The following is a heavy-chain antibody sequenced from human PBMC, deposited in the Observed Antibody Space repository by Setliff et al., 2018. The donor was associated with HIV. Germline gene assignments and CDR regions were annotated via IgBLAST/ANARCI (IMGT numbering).Heavy chain of an antibody. D-gene: IGHD1-20*01. J-gene: IGHJ4*02. CDR3: VRHITNPRWAYFDN. CDR1: GYSFVTYW. Sequence: GESLKISCQGFGYSFVTYWIGGVRHRPGKGLEWMGIVYPPDSQTVYSPSFQGQVTISVDNSISTAYLQWSSLKASDTAIYFCVRHITNPRWAYFDNWGQGTLVTVS. V-gene: IGHV5-51*01. CDR2: VYPPDSQT.